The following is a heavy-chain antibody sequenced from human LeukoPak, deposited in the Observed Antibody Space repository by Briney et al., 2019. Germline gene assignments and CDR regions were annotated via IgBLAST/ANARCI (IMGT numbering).Heavy chain of an antibody. J-gene: IGHJ5*02. CDR1: GFTFSSYS. Sequence: PGGSLRLSCAASGFTFSSYSMNWVRQAPGKGLDWVSSISSSISYIYYADSVKGRFTISRDNAKNSLYLQMNSLGAEDTAVYYCARGRPGYCSSTSCYRYNWFDPWGQGTLVTVSS. D-gene: IGHD2-2*01. CDR3: ARGRPGYCSSTSCYRYNWFDP. CDR2: ISSSISYI. V-gene: IGHV3-21*03.